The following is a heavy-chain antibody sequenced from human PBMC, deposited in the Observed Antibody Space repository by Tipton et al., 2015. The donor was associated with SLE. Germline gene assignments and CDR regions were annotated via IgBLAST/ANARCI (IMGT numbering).Heavy chain of an antibody. J-gene: IGHJ4*02. CDR2: IHQSGST. CDR3: ARPLGSY. D-gene: IGHD3-16*01. CDR1: GYSISSGFY. V-gene: IGHV4-38-2*02. Sequence: LRLSCSVSGYSISSGFYWAWIRQPPGKGLEWIGSIHQSGSTFYSSSLKSRVTISVDTSKNQFSLKLTSVTAADTAVYYCARPLGSYWGQGILVTVSS.